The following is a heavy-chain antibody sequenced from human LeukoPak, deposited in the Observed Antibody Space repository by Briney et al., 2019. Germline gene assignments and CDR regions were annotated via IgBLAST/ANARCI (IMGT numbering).Heavy chain of an antibody. CDR3: VRSHRRSRFDP. D-gene: IGHD2-15*01. J-gene: IGHJ5*02. Sequence: PSETLSLTCAVYGGSFSGYYWSWIRQPPGKGLEWIGEINHSGSTNYNPSLKSRVIISVDTSKNQFSLKLSSVTAADTAVYYCVRSHRRSRFDPWGQGTLVTVSS. CDR2: INHSGST. V-gene: IGHV4-34*01. CDR1: GGSFSGYY.